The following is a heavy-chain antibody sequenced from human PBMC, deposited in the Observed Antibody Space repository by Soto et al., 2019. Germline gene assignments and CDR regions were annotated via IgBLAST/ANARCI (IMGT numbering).Heavy chain of an antibody. CDR1: GGSISSGDYY. Sequence: QVQLQESGPGLVKPSQTLSLTCTVSGGSISSGDYYWSWIRQPPGKGLEWIGYIYYSGSTYYNPSLKSRVTISVDTSKNQSSLKLSSVTAADTAVYYCARGRYQLPHLGWFDPWGQGTLVTVSS. J-gene: IGHJ5*02. CDR2: IYYSGST. CDR3: ARGRYQLPHLGWFDP. D-gene: IGHD2-2*01. V-gene: IGHV4-30-4*01.